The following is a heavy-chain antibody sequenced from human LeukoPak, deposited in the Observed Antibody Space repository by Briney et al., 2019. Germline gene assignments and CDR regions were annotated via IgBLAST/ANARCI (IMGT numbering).Heavy chain of an antibody. CDR2: INIISSEI. Sequence: GGSLRLSCAASGFTFSSYSMNWVRQAPGKGLEWVSYINIISSEIYCGDSVKGRFTISTDNAKNSVYLQMNSLRDEDTAVYYCARDRAYAFDNWGQGTMVTVSS. CDR1: GFTFSSYS. D-gene: IGHD3-10*01. V-gene: IGHV3-48*02. CDR3: ARDRAYAFDN. J-gene: IGHJ3*02.